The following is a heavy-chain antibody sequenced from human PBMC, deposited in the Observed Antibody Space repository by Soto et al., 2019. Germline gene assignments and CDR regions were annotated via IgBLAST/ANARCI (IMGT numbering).Heavy chain of an antibody. CDR1: GGTFSSYA. V-gene: IGHV1-18*01. CDR2: ISPNDGNT. Sequence: GASVKVSCKASGGTFSSYAICWVRQAPGQGLEWMGGISPNDGNTNYAQILQGRVSLTTDTSTNTAYMELRSLRSDDTAMYFCARGGYYDSSGSRNYYYYGMNVWGQGTTVTVSS. CDR3: ARGGYYDSSGSRNYYYYGMNV. D-gene: IGHD3-22*01. J-gene: IGHJ6*02.